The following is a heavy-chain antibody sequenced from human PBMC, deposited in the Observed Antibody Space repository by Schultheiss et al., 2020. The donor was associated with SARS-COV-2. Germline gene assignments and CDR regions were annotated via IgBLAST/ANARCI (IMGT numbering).Heavy chain of an antibody. Sequence: SETLSLTCTVSGDSIGYFYWSWIRQPPGKGLEWIGSIYYSGNTDYNPSLKSRVTMSVDTSTNQFSLRLSSVTDADTAVYFCARSCSGGSCYRRNWFDPWGQGTLVTVSS. CDR3: ARSCSGGSCYRRNWFDP. J-gene: IGHJ5*02. CDR1: GDSIGYFY. D-gene: IGHD2-15*01. CDR2: IYYSGNT. V-gene: IGHV4-59*01.